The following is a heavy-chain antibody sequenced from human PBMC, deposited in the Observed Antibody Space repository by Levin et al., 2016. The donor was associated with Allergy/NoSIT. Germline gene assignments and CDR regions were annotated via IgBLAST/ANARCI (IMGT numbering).Heavy chain of an antibody. CDR2: IFYSGTT. CDR3: ASNYDSSGYWPETDF. Sequence: RQALGKGLEWIGNIFYSGTTYYNPSLKSRVTISIDTAKNQFSLNLSSVTAADTAVYYCASNYDSSGYWPETDFWGQGTLVTVSS. D-gene: IGHD3-22*01. V-gene: IGHV4-39*01. J-gene: IGHJ4*02.